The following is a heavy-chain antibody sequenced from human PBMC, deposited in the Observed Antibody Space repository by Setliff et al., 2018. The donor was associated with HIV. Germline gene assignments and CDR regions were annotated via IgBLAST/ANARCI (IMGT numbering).Heavy chain of an antibody. Sequence: ASVKVSCKASGYTFTSYGISWVRQAPGQGLEWMGWVSPYNGNTDYAQKFQGRVTVTRDTPIRTAYMELKSLRSDDTAAYYCAKGVKWLDPWGQGTLVTVSS. V-gene: IGHV1-18*01. CDR1: GYTFTSYG. CDR2: VSPYNGNT. J-gene: IGHJ5*02. D-gene: IGHD3-16*01. CDR3: AKGVKWLDP.